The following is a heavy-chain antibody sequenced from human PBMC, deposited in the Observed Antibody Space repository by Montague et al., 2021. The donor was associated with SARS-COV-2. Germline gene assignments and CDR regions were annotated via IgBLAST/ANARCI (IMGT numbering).Heavy chain of an antibody. V-gene: IGHV4-34*01. J-gene: IGHJ5*02. CDR3: ARQVAGSYILTGYSVGTWFDP. Sequence: SETLSLTCAVHGTSFSGYYWKWIRQHPGKGLEWIGEINHGGSTKYSPSLKSRLTTSADTSKNQFSLKLSSLTAAATAVYYCARQVAGSYILTGYSVGTWFDPWGQGTLVTVSS. D-gene: IGHD3-9*01. CDR2: INHGGST. CDR1: GTSFSGYY.